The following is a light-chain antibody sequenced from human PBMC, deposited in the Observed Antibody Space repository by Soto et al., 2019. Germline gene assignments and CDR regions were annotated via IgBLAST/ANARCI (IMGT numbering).Light chain of an antibody. CDR1: QSVSSY. J-gene: IGKJ5*01. Sequence: EMELTQSPVTLSLSPGGRATLPCRASQSVSSYLAWYQQKPGQAPRLLIYDASNRATGIPARFSGSGSGTDFTLTISSLEPEDFAVYYCQQRKNWQVTFGQGTRLEI. V-gene: IGKV3-11*01. CDR2: DAS. CDR3: QQRKNWQVT.